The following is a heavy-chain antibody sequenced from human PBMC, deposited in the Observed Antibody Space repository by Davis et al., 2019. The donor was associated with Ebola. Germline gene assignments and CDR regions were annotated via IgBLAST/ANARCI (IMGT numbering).Heavy chain of an antibody. J-gene: IGHJ6*02. D-gene: IGHD6-13*01. Sequence: ASVKVSCKASGYTFTNYGITWVRQAPGQGLEWMGWINPHNGNTNYGQKLQGRVTMTTDTSTSTAYMELRSLRSDDTAVYYCARGIAAAETWGYYYYGMDVWGQGTTVTVSS. CDR3: ARGIAAAETWGYYYYGMDV. V-gene: IGHV1-18*04. CDR1: GYTFTNYG. CDR2: INPHNGNT.